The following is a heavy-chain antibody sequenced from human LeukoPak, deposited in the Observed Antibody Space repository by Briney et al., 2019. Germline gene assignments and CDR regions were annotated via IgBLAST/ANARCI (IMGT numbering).Heavy chain of an antibody. CDR3: AKDKWFGELTMGFDY. Sequence: PGGSLRLSCAASGFTFSSYAMSWVRQAPGKGLEWVSVISGSGGSTYYADSVKGRFTISRDNSKNTLYLQMNSLRAEDTAVYYCAKDKWFGELTMGFDYWGQGTLVTVSS. D-gene: IGHD3-10*01. J-gene: IGHJ4*02. CDR1: GFTFSSYA. V-gene: IGHV3-23*01. CDR2: ISGSGGST.